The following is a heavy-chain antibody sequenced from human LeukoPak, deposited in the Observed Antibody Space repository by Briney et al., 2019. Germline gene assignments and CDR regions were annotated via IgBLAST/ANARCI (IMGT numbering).Heavy chain of an antibody. V-gene: IGHV4-4*02. CDR3: ARDYDSSGWFDY. CDR1: GGSISSSNW. Sequence: SETLSLTCAVSGGSISSSNWWSWVRQPPVKGLEWIGEIYHSGSTNYNPSLKSRVTISVDKSKNQFSLKLSSVTAADTAVYYCARDYDSSGWFDYWGQGTLVTVSS. CDR2: IYHSGST. J-gene: IGHJ4*02. D-gene: IGHD3-22*01.